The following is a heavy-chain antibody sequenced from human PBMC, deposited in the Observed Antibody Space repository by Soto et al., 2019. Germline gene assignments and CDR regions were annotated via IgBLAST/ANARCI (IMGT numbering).Heavy chain of an antibody. CDR2: IYPSVSS. CDR3: AREKVGTTFFDN. V-gene: IGHV4-38-2*02. J-gene: IGHJ4*02. D-gene: IGHD1-1*01. CDR1: GFAISRGYY. Sequence: PPEKLPHTYSVSGFAISRGYYWSWVRQPPGKGLEWIGSIYPSVSSYHNPSLATRLRLSIDTSKNQFTLNLTSVTAAFTALYFCAREKVGTTFFDNWGQG.